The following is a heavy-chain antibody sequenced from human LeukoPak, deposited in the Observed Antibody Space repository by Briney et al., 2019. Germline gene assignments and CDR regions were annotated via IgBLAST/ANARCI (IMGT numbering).Heavy chain of an antibody. CDR3: ARVVGATLDVWFDP. Sequence: PSETLSLTCTVSGGSISSYYWSWIRQPPGNGLEWIGYIYYSGSTNYNPSLKSRVTISVDTSKNQFSLKLSSVTAADTAVYYCARVVGATLDVWFDPRGQGTLVTVSS. J-gene: IGHJ5*02. V-gene: IGHV4-59*01. CDR2: IYYSGST. CDR1: GGSISSYY. D-gene: IGHD1-26*01.